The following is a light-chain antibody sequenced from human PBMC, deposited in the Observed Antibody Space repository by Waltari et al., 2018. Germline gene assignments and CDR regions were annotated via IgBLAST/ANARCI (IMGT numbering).Light chain of an antibody. CDR2: AAS. CDR1: QSSSSY. J-gene: IGKJ1*01. CDR3: QQSYSNPKT. V-gene: IGKV1-39*01. Sequence: DIQINQFPSPLSSSVGDRVPITCRASQSSSSYLNWYQQKPGKAPKLLIYAASSLQSGVPSRFSGSRSGTDFTLTISSLQPEDFATYYCQQSYSNPKTFGQGTKVEIK.